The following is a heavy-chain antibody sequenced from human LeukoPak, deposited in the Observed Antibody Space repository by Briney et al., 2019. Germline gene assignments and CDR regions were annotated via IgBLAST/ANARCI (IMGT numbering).Heavy chain of an antibody. D-gene: IGHD2-21*02. CDR3: ARGVCGGDCYDDAFDI. CDR2: IYTSGST. Sequence: SETLSLTCTVSGGSISSGSYYWSWIRQPAGKGLEWIGRIYTSGSTKYNPSLKSRVTISVDTSKNQFSLKLSSVTAADTAVYYCARGVCGGDCYDDAFDIWGQGTMVTVSS. V-gene: IGHV4-61*02. J-gene: IGHJ3*02. CDR1: GGSISSGSYY.